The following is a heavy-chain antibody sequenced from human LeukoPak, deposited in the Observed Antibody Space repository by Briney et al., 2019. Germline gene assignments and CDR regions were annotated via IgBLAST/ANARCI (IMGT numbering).Heavy chain of an antibody. D-gene: IGHD1-26*01. V-gene: IGHV3-7*03. CDR1: GFTFSRQS. Sequence: GGSLRLSCAASGFTFSRQSMNWVRQAPGKGLEWVANIKQDGSEKYYVDSVKGRFTISRDNAKNSLYLQMNSLRAEDTAVYYCAKAFGSGSYRDHYYMDVWGKGTTVTVSS. J-gene: IGHJ6*03. CDR3: AKAFGSGSYRDHYYMDV. CDR2: IKQDGSEK.